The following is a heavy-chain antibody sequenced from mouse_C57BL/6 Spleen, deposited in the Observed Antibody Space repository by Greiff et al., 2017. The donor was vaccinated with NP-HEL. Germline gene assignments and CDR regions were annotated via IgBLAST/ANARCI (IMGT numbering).Heavy chain of an antibody. D-gene: IGHD1-1*01. CDR3: ARGDYYGSSYWYFDV. CDR1: GFTFSSYA. Sequence: DVHLVESGGGLVKPGGSLKLSCAASGFTFSSYAMSWVRQTPEKRLEWVATISYGGSYTYYPDNVKGRFTISRDNAKNNLYLQMSHLKSEDTAMYYCARGDYYGSSYWYFDVWGTGTTVTVSS. CDR2: ISYGGSYT. V-gene: IGHV5-4*01. J-gene: IGHJ1*03.